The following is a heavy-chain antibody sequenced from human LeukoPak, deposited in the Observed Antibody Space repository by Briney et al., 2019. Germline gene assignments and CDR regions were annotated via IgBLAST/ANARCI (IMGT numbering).Heavy chain of an antibody. CDR2: IYYSGST. J-gene: IGHJ6*02. D-gene: IGHD2-2*02. CDR1: GGSISSGGYY. Sequence: SQTLSLTCTVSGGSISSGGYYWSWLRQHPGKGLEWIGYIYYSGSTYYNPSLKSRVTISVDMSKNQFSLKLSTVTAADTAVYYCARVDGYCSSTSCYNGMDVWGQGTTVTVSS. V-gene: IGHV4-31*03. CDR3: ARVDGYCSSTSCYNGMDV.